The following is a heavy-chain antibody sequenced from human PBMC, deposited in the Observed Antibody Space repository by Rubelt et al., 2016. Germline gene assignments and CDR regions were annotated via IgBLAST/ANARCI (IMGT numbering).Heavy chain of an antibody. Sequence: QVQLVESGGGVVQPGRSLRLSCAASGFTFSSYGMHWVRQAPGKGLEWVAVISYDGSNKYYADSVKGRFTISRDNSKNTWYRQMNSLRAEDTAVYYCAKDGIVVVTAPSGPWGQGTLVTVSS. CDR2: ISYDGSNK. V-gene: IGHV3-30*18. J-gene: IGHJ5*02. D-gene: IGHD2-21*02. CDR3: AKDGIVVVTAPSGP. CDR1: GFTFSSYG.